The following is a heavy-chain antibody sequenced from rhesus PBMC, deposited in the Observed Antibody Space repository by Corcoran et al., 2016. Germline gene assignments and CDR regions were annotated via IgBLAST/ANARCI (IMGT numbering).Heavy chain of an antibody. Sequence: EVQLVETGGGLVQPGGSLKLSCAASGFTFSSYGMSWVRQAPGKGLEWVSAINSGWGRSYYADSVKGRFTISRDNSKNTLSLQVSSLRAEDTAIYYCAKDRLYINYPYYFDYWGQGVLVTVSS. J-gene: IGHJ4*01. CDR2: INSGWGRS. V-gene: IGHV3S5*01. CDR3: AKDRLYINYPYYFDY. D-gene: IGHD4-23*01. CDR1: GFTFSSYG.